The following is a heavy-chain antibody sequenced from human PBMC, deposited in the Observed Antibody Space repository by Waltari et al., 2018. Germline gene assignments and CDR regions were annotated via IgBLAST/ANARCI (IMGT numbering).Heavy chain of an antibody. Sequence: QVHLQQWGAGLLKPSETLSLTCAVYGGPFSGYYWAWLRQTPGKGPEWIGEINRGGNITLNPSLKSRVIMSVATSKNQVFLKLTSVTAADTAVYYCARAEQGGSAVGPDFQHWGQGTLVTVSS. CDR2: INRGGNI. J-gene: IGHJ1*01. D-gene: IGHD1-26*01. CDR1: GGPFSGYY. V-gene: IGHV4-34*01. CDR3: ARAEQGGSAVGPDFQH.